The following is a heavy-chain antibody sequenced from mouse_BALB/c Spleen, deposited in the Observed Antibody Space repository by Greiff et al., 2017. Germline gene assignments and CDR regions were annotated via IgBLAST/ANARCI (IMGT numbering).Heavy chain of an antibody. CDR1: GYTFTDYN. CDR3: ARSRGNYVKFAY. CDR2: INPNNGGT. D-gene: IGHD2-1*01. V-gene: IGHV1-18*01. J-gene: IGHJ3*01. Sequence: VQLKESGPELVKPGASVKIPCKASGYTFTDYNMDWVKQSHGKSLEWIGDINPNNGGTIYNQKFKGKATLTVDKSSSTAYMELRSLTSEDTAVYYCARSRGNYVKFAYWGQGTLVTVSA.